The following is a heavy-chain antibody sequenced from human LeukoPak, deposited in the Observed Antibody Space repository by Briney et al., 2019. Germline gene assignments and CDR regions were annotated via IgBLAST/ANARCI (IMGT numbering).Heavy chain of an antibody. CDR1: GFTFSSYG. V-gene: IGHV3-30*18. D-gene: IGHD3-22*01. CDR3: AKDSVYRTYYYDSSGYYFGY. Sequence: HPGGSLRLSCAASGFTFSSYGMHWVRQAPGKGLEWVAVISYDGSNKYYADSVKGRFTISRDNSKNTLYLQMNSLRAEDTAVYYCAKDSVYRTYYYDSSGYYFGYWGQGTLVTVS. CDR2: ISYDGSNK. J-gene: IGHJ4*02.